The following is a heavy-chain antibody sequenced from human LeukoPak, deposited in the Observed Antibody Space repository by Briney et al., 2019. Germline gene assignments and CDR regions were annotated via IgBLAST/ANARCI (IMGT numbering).Heavy chain of an antibody. D-gene: IGHD2-2*01. CDR3: ARASSTSCLDY. V-gene: IGHV4-4*07. CDR1: AGSISSYN. CDR2: IFSSGST. Sequence: SETLSLTCTVSAGSISSYNWSWIRQPAGKGLEWIGRIFSSGSTDYNPSLKSRVTMLVDTSKNQFSLKLSSVTAADTAVYYCARASSTSCLDYWGQGTLVTVSS. J-gene: IGHJ4*02.